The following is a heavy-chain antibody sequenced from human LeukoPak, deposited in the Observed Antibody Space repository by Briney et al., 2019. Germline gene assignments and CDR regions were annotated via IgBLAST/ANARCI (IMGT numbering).Heavy chain of an antibody. V-gene: IGHV4-31*03. J-gene: IGHJ4*02. CDR3: ARDRHDSSGIHTLDY. Sequence: SETLSLTCSVSGGSISSGGYWWTWIRQHPVKGLEWIGYIYYSGSTSYNPSLKSRGTISVDTSKNQFSLKLNSVTAADTAVYYCARDRHDSSGIHTLDYWGQGTLVTVSS. D-gene: IGHD3-22*01. CDR2: IYYSGST. CDR1: GGSISSGGYW.